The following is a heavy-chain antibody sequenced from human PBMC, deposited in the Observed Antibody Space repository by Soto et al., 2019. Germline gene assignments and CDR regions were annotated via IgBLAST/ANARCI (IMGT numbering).Heavy chain of an antibody. CDR3: ARATGEISLYYRMDV. D-gene: IGHD7-27*01. CDR1: GYTFTSFS. Sequence: SSVKVSCKTSGYTFTSFSVHWVRQAPGQRLEWMGWINAGNGNTRYSQKFQGRVTITRDTSVSTDYMELSSLRSEDTAVYHCARATGEISLYYRMDVWGQGTPVTVSS. J-gene: IGHJ6*02. CDR2: INAGNGNT. V-gene: IGHV1-3*01.